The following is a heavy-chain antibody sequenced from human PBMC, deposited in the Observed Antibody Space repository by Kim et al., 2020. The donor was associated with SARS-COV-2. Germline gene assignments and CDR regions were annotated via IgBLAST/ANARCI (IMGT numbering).Heavy chain of an antibody. D-gene: IGHD6-19*01. Sequence: GGSLRLSCAASGFTFSSYSMNWVRQAPGKVLEWISSISSSSSYIYYADAVKGRFTISRDNARASLYLQMNSLRAEDTAVYYCARVLTSGWSYFDYCGQG. CDR1: GFTFSSYS. CDR3: ARVLTSGWSYFDY. CDR2: ISSSSSYI. V-gene: IGHV3-21*04. J-gene: IGHJ4*02.